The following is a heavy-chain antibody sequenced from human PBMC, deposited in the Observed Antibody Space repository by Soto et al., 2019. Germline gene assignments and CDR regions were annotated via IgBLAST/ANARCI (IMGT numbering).Heavy chain of an antibody. Sequence: ASVKVSCKASGYTFTSYGISWVRQAPGQGLEWMGWISAYNGNTNYAQKLQGRVTMTTDTSTSTAYMELRSLRSDDTAVYYCARGDIVVVPAAATFDYWGQGTLVTVSS. J-gene: IGHJ4*02. CDR2: ISAYNGNT. V-gene: IGHV1-18*04. D-gene: IGHD2-2*01. CDR1: GYTFTSYG. CDR3: ARGDIVVVPAAATFDY.